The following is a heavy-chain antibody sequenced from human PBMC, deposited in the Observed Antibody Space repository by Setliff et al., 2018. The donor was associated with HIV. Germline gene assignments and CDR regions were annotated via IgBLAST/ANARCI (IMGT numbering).Heavy chain of an antibody. Sequence: SETLSLTCTVSGGSINSYYWTWIRQPAGAGLEWIGRVYSNGKTNYNPSLKSRVTMSIDTSKNQFSLRLTSVTAADTALYYCAREKGFGGATGWFDPWGQGTLVTVS. CDR2: VYSNGKT. D-gene: IGHD2-15*01. V-gene: IGHV4-4*07. J-gene: IGHJ5*02. CDR1: GGSINSYY. CDR3: AREKGFGGATGWFDP.